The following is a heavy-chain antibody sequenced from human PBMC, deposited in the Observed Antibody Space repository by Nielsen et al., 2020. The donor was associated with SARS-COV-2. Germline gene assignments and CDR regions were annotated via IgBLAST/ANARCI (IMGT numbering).Heavy chain of an antibody. Sequence: GSLKISCAASGFTFSSYWMHWVRQAPGKGLVWVSRINSDGSSTSYADSVKGRFTISRDNAKNTLYLQMNSLRAEDTAVYYCARGPSSGAKRDYWGQGTLVTVSS. D-gene: IGHD6-19*01. V-gene: IGHV3-74*01. CDR1: GFTFSSYW. CDR2: INSDGSST. CDR3: ARGPSSGAKRDY. J-gene: IGHJ4*02.